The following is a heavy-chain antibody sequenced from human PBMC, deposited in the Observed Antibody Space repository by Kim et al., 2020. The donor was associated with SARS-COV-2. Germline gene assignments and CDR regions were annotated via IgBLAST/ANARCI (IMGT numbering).Heavy chain of an antibody. V-gene: IGHV4-34*01. J-gene: IGHJ4*02. CDR2: INHSGST. CDR1: GGSFSGYY. Sequence: SETLSLTCAVYGGSFSGYYWSWIRQPPGKGLEWIGEINHSGSTNYNPSLKSRVTISVDTSKNQFSLKLSSVTAADTAVYYCARRGTDHGAIPGTIAVAGTIDYWGQGTLVTVSS. CDR3: ARRGTDHGAIPGTIAVAGTIDY. D-gene: IGHD6-19*01.